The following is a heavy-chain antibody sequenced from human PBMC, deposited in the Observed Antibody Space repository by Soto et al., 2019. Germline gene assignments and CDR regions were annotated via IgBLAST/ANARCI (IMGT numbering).Heavy chain of an antibody. CDR1: GYTFTGYY. CDR2: INPNSGGT. CDR3: ARAQYSSGWCDY. Sequence: RASVKVSCKTSGYTFTGYYMHWVRQAPGQGLEWMGWINPNSGGTKYAQKFQGRVTMTRDTSTSTAYMELSRLRSDDTAVYYCARAQYSSGWCDYWGQGTLVTVSS. J-gene: IGHJ4*02. D-gene: IGHD6-19*01. V-gene: IGHV1-2*02.